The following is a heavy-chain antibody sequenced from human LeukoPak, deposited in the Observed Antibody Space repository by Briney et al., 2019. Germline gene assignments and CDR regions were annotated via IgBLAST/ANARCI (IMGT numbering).Heavy chain of an antibody. CDR3: ARGSALGYCSSTSCYNFDY. V-gene: IGHV4-59*01. J-gene: IGHJ4*02. CDR1: GGSISSYY. CDR2: IYYSGST. D-gene: IGHD2-2*02. Sequence: SETLSLTRTVSGGSISSYYWSWIRQPPGKGLEWNGYIYYSGSTNYNPSLKSRVTISVDTSKNQFSLKLSSVTAADTAVYYCARGSALGYCSSTSCYNFDYWGQGTLVTVSS.